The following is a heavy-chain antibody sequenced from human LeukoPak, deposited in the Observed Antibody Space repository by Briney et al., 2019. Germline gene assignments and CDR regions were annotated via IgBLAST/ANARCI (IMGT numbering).Heavy chain of an antibody. J-gene: IGHJ4*02. CDR2: IYTSGST. V-gene: IGHV4-61*02. D-gene: IGHD4-17*01. CDR1: GGSIISGSYY. CDR3: ASLYTYGDYDY. Sequence: SQTLSLTCTVSGGSIISGSYYWSWIRQPAGKGLEWIGRIYTSGSTNYNPSLKSRVTISVDTSKNQFSLKLSSVTAADTAVYYCASLYTYGDYDYWGQGTLVTVSS.